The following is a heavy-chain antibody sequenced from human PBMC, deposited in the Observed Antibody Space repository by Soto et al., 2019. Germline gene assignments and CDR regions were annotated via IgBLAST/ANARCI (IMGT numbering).Heavy chain of an antibody. CDR1: GFTCSSYD. CDR2: ILVGGST. CDR3: AKATATGGGAFDI. J-gene: IGHJ3*02. D-gene: IGHD2-8*02. Sequence: GGSLRLSCAASGFTCSSYDMSWVRQAPGKGLEWVSTILVGGSTHYPDSVKGRFTISRDNSKSTVSLQMNSLTAGDTAVYYCAKATATGGGAFDIRGQGTMVTV. V-gene: IGHV3-23*01.